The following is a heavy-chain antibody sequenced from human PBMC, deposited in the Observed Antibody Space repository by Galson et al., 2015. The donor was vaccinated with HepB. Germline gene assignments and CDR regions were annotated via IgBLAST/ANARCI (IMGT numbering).Heavy chain of an antibody. Sequence: LSLTCTVSGGSISSSSYYWGWIRQPPGKGLEWIGSIYYSGSTYYNPSLKSRVTISVDTSKNQFSLKLSSVTAADTAVYYCARRTDIVVVPAAIGKGVYWFDPWGQGTLVTVSS. D-gene: IGHD2-2*01. CDR3: ARRTDIVVVPAAIGKGVYWFDP. J-gene: IGHJ5*02. CDR2: IYYSGST. V-gene: IGHV4-39*07. CDR1: GGSISSSSYY.